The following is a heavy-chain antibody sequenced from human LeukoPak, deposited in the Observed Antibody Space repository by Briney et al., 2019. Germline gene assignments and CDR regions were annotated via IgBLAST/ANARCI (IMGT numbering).Heavy chain of an antibody. Sequence: SETLSLTCTVSGYSISIGYYWGWIRQPPGKGLEWIGGIYHSGSTYYNPSFKSRVTISVNTSKNQFSLKLNSVTAGVRAVDYCARVPVSLNHRDAFDIWGQGTMVTVSS. V-gene: IGHV4-38-2*02. CDR3: ARVPVSLNHRDAFDI. J-gene: IGHJ3*02. D-gene: IGHD1-14*01. CDR1: GYSISIGYY. CDR2: IYHSGST.